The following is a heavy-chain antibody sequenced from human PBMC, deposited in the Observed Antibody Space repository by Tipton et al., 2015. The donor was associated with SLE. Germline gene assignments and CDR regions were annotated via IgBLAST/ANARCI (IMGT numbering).Heavy chain of an antibody. CDR1: GFTFSSYG. J-gene: IGHJ4*02. CDR3: AKDPGGYSSSSNYFDY. V-gene: IGHV3-30*02. D-gene: IGHD6-6*01. CDR2: IRYDGSNK. Sequence: GSLRLSCAASGFTFSSYGMHWVRQAPGKGLEWVAFIRYDGSNKYYADSVKGRFTISRDNSKNTLYLQMNSLRAEDTAVYYCAKDPGGYSSSSNYFDYWGQGTLVTVSS.